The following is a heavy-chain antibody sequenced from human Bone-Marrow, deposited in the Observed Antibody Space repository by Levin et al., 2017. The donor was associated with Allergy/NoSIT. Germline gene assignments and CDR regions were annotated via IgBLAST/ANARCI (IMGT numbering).Heavy chain of an antibody. J-gene: IGHJ6*02. D-gene: IGHD6-6*01. CDR3: ASADIAAPYYYGMDV. CDR1: GYTFTSYG. Sequence: GESLKISCKASGYTFTSYGISWVRQAPGQGLEWMGWISAYNGNTNYAQKLQGRVTMTTDTSTSTAYMELRSLRSDDTAVYYCASADIAAPYYYGMDVWGQGTTVTVSS. CDR2: ISAYNGNT. V-gene: IGHV1-18*01.